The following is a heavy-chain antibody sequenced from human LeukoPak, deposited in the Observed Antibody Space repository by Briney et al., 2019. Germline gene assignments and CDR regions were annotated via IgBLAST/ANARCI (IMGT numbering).Heavy chain of an antibody. CDR3: VRTPPNWGFDY. J-gene: IGHJ4*02. Sequence: ASVTVSCTASGYTFTSHDINWVRQATGQGLEWMGWMSPNSGDTGYAQKFQGRVTMTSDSSISTAYMELTSLRSEDTAIYYCVRTPPNWGFDYWGQGTLVTVSS. V-gene: IGHV1-8*01. D-gene: IGHD7-27*01. CDR2: MSPNSGDT. CDR1: GYTFTSHD.